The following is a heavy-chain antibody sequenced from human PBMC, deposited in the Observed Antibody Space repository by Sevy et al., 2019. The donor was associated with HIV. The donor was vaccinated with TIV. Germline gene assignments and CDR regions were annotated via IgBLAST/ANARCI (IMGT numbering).Heavy chain of an antibody. CDR1: GFTISSNY. V-gene: IGHV3-53*01. CDR3: AREGPPRGVNYFDY. Sequence: GESLKISCAASGFTISSNYMSWVRQAPGKGLEWVSVIYSGGSTYYADSVKGRFTISRDNSTNTLYLQMNSLRAEDTAVYYCAREGPPRGVNYFDYWGQGTLVTVSS. J-gene: IGHJ4*02. CDR2: IYSGGST. D-gene: IGHD3-10*01.